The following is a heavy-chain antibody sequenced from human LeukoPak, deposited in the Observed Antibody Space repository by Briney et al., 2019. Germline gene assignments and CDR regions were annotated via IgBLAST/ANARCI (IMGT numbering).Heavy chain of an antibody. CDR1: GGSISSGSYY. J-gene: IGHJ5*02. D-gene: IGHD2-15*01. CDR2: IYTSGST. V-gene: IGHV4-61*02. CDR3: ATRRVYCSGGSCYNWSDP. Sequence: SQTLSLTCTVSGGSISSGSYYWSWIRQPAGKGLEWIGRIYTSGSTNYNPSLKSRVTISVDTSKNQFSLKLSSVTAADTAVYYCATRRVYCSGGSCYNWSDPWGRRTLVTVSS.